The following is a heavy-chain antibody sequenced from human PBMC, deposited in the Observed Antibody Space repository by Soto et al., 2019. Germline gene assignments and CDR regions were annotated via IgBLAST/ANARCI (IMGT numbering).Heavy chain of an antibody. D-gene: IGHD2-21*02. V-gene: IGHV4-61*01. Sequence: TSETLSLTCTVSGGSVSSGIYYWSWIRHPPGKGLEWSGYIYYIGSTNYNPSLKSRVTISVYTSKNQFSLKLSSVTAADTAVYYCARDAVYCGGDCYALWGQGTLVTV. J-gene: IGHJ4*02. CDR1: GGSVSSGIYY. CDR3: ARDAVYCGGDCYAL. CDR2: IYYIGST.